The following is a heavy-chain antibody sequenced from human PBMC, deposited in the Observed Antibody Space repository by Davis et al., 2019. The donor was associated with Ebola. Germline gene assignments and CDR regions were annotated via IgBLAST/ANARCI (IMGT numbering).Heavy chain of an antibody. V-gene: IGHV1-8*03. Sequence: ASVKVSCKASGYTFTSYDINWVRQATGQGLEWMGWMNPNSGNTGYAQKFQGRVTITRNTSISTAYMELSSLRSEDTAVYYCARSLTGTTAAFDIWGQGTMVTVSS. CDR1: GYTFTSYD. J-gene: IGHJ3*02. D-gene: IGHD1-7*01. CDR3: ARSLTGTTAAFDI. CDR2: MNPNSGNT.